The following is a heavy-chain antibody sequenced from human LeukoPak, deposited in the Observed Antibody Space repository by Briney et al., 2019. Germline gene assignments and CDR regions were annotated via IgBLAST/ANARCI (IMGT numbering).Heavy chain of an antibody. V-gene: IGHV4-34*01. CDR3: ARGRGRRAGTYNWFDP. CDR1: GGSFSGYY. CDR2: INHSGST. J-gene: IGHJ5*02. Sequence: SETLSLTCAVYGGSFSGYYWSWIRQPPGKGLEWIGEINHSGSTNYNPSLKSRVTISVDTSKNQFSLKLSSVTAADTAVYYCARGRGRRAGTYNWFDPRGQGTLVTVSS. D-gene: IGHD6-19*01.